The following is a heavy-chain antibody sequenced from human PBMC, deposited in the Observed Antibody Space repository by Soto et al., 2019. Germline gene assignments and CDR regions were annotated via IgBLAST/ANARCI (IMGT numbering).Heavy chain of an antibody. D-gene: IGHD4-4*01. CDR2: ISAYNGNT. CDR1: GYTFTSYG. CDR3: ARGVKSVLFSTVTNNWFDP. Sequence: GASVKVSCKASGYTFTSYGISWVRQAPGQGLERMGWISAYNGNTNYAQKLQGRVTMTTDTSTSTAYMELRSLRSDDTAVYYCARGVKSVLFSTVTNNWFDPWGQGTLVTVSS. V-gene: IGHV1-18*01. J-gene: IGHJ5*02.